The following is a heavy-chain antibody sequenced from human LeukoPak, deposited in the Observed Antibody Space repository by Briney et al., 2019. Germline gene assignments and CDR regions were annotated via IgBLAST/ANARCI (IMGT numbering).Heavy chain of an antibody. Sequence: GASVTVSCTASGYTFTSYAMHWVRQAPGQRLEWMGWINAGNGNTKYSQKFQGRVTITRDTSASTAYMELSSLRSEDTAVYYCARDRIIMVRGIEYWGQGTLVTVSS. D-gene: IGHD3-10*01. CDR1: GYTFTSYA. CDR3: ARDRIIMVRGIEY. J-gene: IGHJ4*02. CDR2: INAGNGNT. V-gene: IGHV1-3*01.